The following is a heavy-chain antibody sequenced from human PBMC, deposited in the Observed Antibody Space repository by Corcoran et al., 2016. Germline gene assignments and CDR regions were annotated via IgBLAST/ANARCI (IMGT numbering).Heavy chain of an antibody. V-gene: IGHV1-2*02. Sequence: QVQLVQSGAEVKKPGASVKVSCKASGYTFTGYYMHWVRQAPGQGLEWMGWINPNSGGTNYAQKFQGRATMTRDTSISTAYMELSRLRSDDTAVYYCARDTHYYGSGSYKRTYYYYGMDVWGQGTTVTVSS. D-gene: IGHD3-10*01. CDR2: INPNSGGT. J-gene: IGHJ6*02. CDR3: ARDTHYYGSGSYKRTYYYYGMDV. CDR1: GYTFTGYY.